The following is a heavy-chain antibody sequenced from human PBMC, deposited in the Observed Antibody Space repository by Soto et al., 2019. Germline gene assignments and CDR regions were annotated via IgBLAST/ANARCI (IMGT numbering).Heavy chain of an antibody. Sequence: GGSLRLSCTASGFTFGDYAMSWFRQAPGKGLEWVGFIRSKAYGGTKEYAASVKGRFTISRDDSKSIAYLQMNSLKTEDTAVYYCTRVIKCSGGSCYTPAGFDYWGQGTLVTVSS. CDR3: TRVIKCSGGSCYTPAGFDY. CDR1: GFTFGDYA. J-gene: IGHJ4*02. CDR2: IRSKAYGGTK. D-gene: IGHD2-15*01. V-gene: IGHV3-49*03.